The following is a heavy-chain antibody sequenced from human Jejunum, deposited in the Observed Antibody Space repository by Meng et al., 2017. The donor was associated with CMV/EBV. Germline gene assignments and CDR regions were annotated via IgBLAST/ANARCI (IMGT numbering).Heavy chain of an antibody. D-gene: IGHD3/OR15-3a*01. CDR1: RVTFRNYA. Sequence: LSCEAPRVTFRNYAMSWVRQTPGKGLEWVSGIGASGGSTYYADSVKGRFTISRDNINNILYLQMHSLRADDTAVYYCARGAPWTDYDYWGQGTLVTVSS. V-gene: IGHV3-23*01. CDR2: IGASGGST. J-gene: IGHJ4*02. CDR3: ARGAPWTDYDY.